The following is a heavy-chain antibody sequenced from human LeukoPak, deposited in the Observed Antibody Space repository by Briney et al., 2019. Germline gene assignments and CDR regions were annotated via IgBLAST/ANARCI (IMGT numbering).Heavy chain of an antibody. CDR3: ARLYGGYYYYYYYMDV. CDR1: GYTFTGYY. V-gene: IGHV1-8*01. Sequence: ASVKVSCKAAGYTFTGYYMFWVRQAPGQGLEWMGRINPNSGNTGYAQKFQGRVTMTRNTSISTAYMELSSLRSEDTAVYYCARLYGGYYYYYYYMDVWGKGTTVTVSS. J-gene: IGHJ6*03. D-gene: IGHD4/OR15-4a*01. CDR2: INPNSGNT.